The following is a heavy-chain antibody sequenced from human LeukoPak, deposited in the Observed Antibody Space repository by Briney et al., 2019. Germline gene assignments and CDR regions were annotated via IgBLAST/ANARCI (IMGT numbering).Heavy chain of an antibody. J-gene: IGHJ4*02. CDR1: GYTFTSYG. CDR3: ARALRKDIVVVPAAMARSPLDY. V-gene: IGHV1-2*02. Sequence: RASVKVSCKASGYTFTSYGISWVRQAPGQGLEWMGWINPNSGGTNYAQKFQGRVTMTRDTSISTAYMELSRLRSDDTAVYYCARALRKDIVVVPAAMARSPLDYWGQGTLVTVSS. D-gene: IGHD2-2*01. CDR2: INPNSGGT.